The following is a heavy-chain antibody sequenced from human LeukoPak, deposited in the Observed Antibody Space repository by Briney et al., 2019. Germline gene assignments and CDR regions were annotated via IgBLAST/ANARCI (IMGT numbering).Heavy chain of an antibody. CDR3: ASVHYYGSGSLNFDY. V-gene: IGHV4-30-4*01. CDR2: IYYSGST. CDR1: GGSISSGDYY. J-gene: IGHJ4*02. D-gene: IGHD3-10*01. Sequence: NSSETLSLTCTVSGGSISSGDYYWSWIRQPPGKGLEWIGYIYYSGSTYYNPSLKSRVTISVDTSKNQFSLKLSSVTAADTAVYYCASVHYYGSGSLNFDYWGQGTLVTVSS.